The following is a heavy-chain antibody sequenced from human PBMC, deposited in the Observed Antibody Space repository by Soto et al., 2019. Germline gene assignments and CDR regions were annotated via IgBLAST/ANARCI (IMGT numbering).Heavy chain of an antibody. Sequence: GASVKVSCKASGYTFTDYTMHWVRQAPGQRLEWMGWINAVNGNTKYSQKFQGRVTITRDTSASTAYMELSSLRSEDTSVYYCARDLGYCSSTSSYDYYYYMEVWGKGTTVTVPS. CDR1: GYTFTDYT. V-gene: IGHV1-3*01. CDR2: INAVNGNT. J-gene: IGHJ6*03. CDR3: ARDLGYCSSTSSYDYYYYMEV. D-gene: IGHD2-2*01.